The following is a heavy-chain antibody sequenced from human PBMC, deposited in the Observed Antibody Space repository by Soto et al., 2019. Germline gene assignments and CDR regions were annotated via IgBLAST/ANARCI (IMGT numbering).Heavy chain of an antibody. CDR1: GGTVSAYT. J-gene: IGHJ4*02. Sequence: QVQLVQSGAEVKKPGSSVKVSREASGGTVSAYTINWVRQAPGQGLEWMGRIISILDIPNYAQKFQGRLTIIADTSTSTTYMELRNLRSEDTATYYCARENGTSSLDYWGQGTLVTVSS. CDR2: IISILDIP. V-gene: IGHV1-69*02. CDR3: ARENGTSSLDY. D-gene: IGHD6-6*01.